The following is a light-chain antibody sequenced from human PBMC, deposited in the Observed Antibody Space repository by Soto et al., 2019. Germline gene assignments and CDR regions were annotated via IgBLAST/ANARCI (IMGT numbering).Light chain of an antibody. CDR3: QQRSNWT. CDR2: DAS. Sequence: LVLTQSPATLSLSPGERATLSCRASQSVSNYLAWYQQKPGQAPRLLIYDASNRATGIPARFSGSGSGTDFTLTISRIEPEDFAVYYCQQRSNWTFGQGTKV. V-gene: IGKV3-11*01. J-gene: IGKJ1*01. CDR1: QSVSNY.